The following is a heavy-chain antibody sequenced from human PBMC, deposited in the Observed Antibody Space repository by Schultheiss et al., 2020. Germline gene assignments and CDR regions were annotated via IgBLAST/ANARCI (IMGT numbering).Heavy chain of an antibody. CDR3: ARGRDGSRDYYYGMDV. J-gene: IGHJ6*02. V-gene: IGHV1-8*01. D-gene: IGHD6-13*01. CDR2: MNPNSGNT. Sequence: ASVKVSCKASGYTFTSYDINWVRQATGQGLEWMGWMNPNSGNTGYAQKFQGRVTMTRNTSISTAYMELSSLRSEDTAVYYCARGRDGSRDYYYGMDVWGQGTPVTVSS. CDR1: GYTFTSYD.